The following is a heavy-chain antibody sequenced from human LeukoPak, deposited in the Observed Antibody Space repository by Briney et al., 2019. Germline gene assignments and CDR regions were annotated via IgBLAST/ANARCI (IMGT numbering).Heavy chain of an antibody. J-gene: IGHJ4*02. CDR2: IRSRPDGGTT. CDR1: GFTFTNAW. Sequence: GGSLRLSYAASGFTFTNAWMDWVRQAPGKGLEWVGRIRSRPDGGTTDFAAPVKGRFTISRDDSKNTLYLHMNSLKTEDTAVYYYITVYDSVANWGRGTLVTVSS. CDR3: ITVYDSVAN. V-gene: IGHV3-15*01. D-gene: IGHD5-12*01.